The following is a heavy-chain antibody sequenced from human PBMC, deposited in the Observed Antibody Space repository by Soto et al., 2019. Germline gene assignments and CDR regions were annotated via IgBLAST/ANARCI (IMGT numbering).Heavy chain of an antibody. D-gene: IGHD3-16*01. V-gene: IGHV3-30*03. CDR3: VTGRDPLTWGWFVP. Sequence: QVQLVESGGGVDQPGRSLKLSCEASGCTFNTHGMRWVRQAPGKGLEWLAVISSDVINKYYADSVKGRFTISGDNSKNTLSEHMSSLRPEDTAVCYCVTGRDPLTWGWFVPGGKGTRVPVPS. J-gene: IGHJ5*02. CDR1: GCTFNTHG. CDR2: ISSDVINK.